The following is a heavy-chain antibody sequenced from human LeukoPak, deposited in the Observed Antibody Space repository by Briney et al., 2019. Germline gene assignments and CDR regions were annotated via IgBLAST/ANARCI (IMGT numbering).Heavy chain of an antibody. J-gene: IGHJ5*02. D-gene: IGHD4-11*01. Sequence: GASVKVSCKASGYTFTSYAISWVRQAPGQGLEWMGGIIPIFGTANYAQKFQGRVTITADKSTSTAYMGLSSLRSEDTAVYYCAREYSNYALSNWFDPWGQGTLVTVSS. V-gene: IGHV1-69*06. CDR1: GYTFTSYA. CDR3: AREYSNYALSNWFDP. CDR2: IIPIFGTA.